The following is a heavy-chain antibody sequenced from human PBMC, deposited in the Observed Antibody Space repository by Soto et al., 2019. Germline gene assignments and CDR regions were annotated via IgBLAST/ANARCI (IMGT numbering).Heavy chain of an antibody. V-gene: IGHV4-31*03. CDR3: ASYGSGSYYNVAY. Sequence: QVQLQESGPGLVKPSQTLSLTCTVSGGSISSGGYYWSWIRQHPGKGLEWIWYIYYSGSTYYNPSLKSRVTISVDTSKNQFSLKLCSVTVADTAVYYCASYGSGSYYNVAYWGQATLVTVSS. D-gene: IGHD3-10*01. CDR2: IYYSGST. CDR1: GGSISSGGYY. J-gene: IGHJ4*02.